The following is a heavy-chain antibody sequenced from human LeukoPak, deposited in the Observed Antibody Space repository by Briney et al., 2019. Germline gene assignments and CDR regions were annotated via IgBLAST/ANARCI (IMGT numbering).Heavy chain of an antibody. V-gene: IGHV3-23*01. CDR2: TGGGSGI. J-gene: IGHJ4*02. CDR1: GFTFSNYA. Sequence: GASLRLFCAASGFTFSNYAMSWVRQAPGKGLEWVSATGGGSGIYYADSMKSRFTISRDNSKNTLYLQINSLRAEDTAVYYCAKWGDYDVLTGYYVSDYWGQGTLVTVSS. CDR3: AKWGDYDVLTGYYVSDY. D-gene: IGHD3-9*01.